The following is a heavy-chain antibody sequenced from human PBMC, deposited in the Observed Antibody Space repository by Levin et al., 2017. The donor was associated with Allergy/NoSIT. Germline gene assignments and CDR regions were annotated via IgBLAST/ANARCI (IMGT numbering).Heavy chain of an antibody. CDR1: GYTFTSYD. J-gene: IGHJ6*02. CDR3: ARGHKSTSFSYYYYGMDV. V-gene: IGHV1-8*01. CDR2: MNPNSGNT. Sequence: GESLKISCKASGYTFTSYDINWVRQATGQGLEWMGSMNPNSGNTGYAQKFQGRVTMTRNTSISTAYMELSSLRSEDTAVYYCARGHKSTSFSYYYYGMDVWGQGTTVTVSS. D-gene: IGHD2-2*01.